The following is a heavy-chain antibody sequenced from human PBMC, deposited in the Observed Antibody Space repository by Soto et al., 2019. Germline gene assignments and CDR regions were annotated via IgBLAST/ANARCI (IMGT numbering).Heavy chain of an antibody. V-gene: IGHV4-31*03. Sequence: SETLSLTCTVSGGSISSGGYYWSWIRQHPGKGLEWIGYIYYSGSTYYNPSLKSRVTISVDTSKNQFSLKLSSVTAADTAVYYCARTAILKLPDYWGQGTLVTVSS. D-gene: IGHD3-9*01. CDR1: GGSISSGGYY. J-gene: IGHJ4*02. CDR2: IYYSGST. CDR3: ARTAILKLPDY.